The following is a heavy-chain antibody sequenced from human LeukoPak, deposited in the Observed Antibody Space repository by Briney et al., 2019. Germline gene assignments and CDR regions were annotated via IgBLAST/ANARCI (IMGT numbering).Heavy chain of an antibody. Sequence: SVKVSCKASGGTFSSYTISWVRQGPGQRLEWMGRIIPILGIANYAHKFHGRVTITADKSTSTAYMELSSLISEDTAVYYCARGRTTVTAYYYYYMDVWGKGTTVTVSS. V-gene: IGHV1-69*02. D-gene: IGHD4-11*01. CDR2: IIPILGIA. CDR3: ARGRTTVTAYYYYYMDV. J-gene: IGHJ6*03. CDR1: GGTFSSYT.